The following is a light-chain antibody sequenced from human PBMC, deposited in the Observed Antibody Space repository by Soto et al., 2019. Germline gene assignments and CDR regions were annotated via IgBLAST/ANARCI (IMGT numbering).Light chain of an antibody. CDR1: SSDVGGYNY. Sequence: QSALTQPASVSGSAGRSITISCTGASSDVGGYNYVSWYQQHPGKAPKLMIYDVNNRPSGVSNRFSGSKSGNTASLTISGLQAEDEADYYCSSYTSSSTLVVFGGGTKLTV. CDR3: SSYTSSSTLVV. V-gene: IGLV2-14*01. J-gene: IGLJ2*01. CDR2: DVN.